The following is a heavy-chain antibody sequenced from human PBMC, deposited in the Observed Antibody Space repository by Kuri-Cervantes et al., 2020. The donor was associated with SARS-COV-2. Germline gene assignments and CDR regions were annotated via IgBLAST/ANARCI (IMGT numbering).Heavy chain of an antibody. V-gene: IGHV4-38-2*02. D-gene: IGHD5-12*01. Sequence: SETLSLTCTVSGYSISSGYYWGWIRQPPGKGLEWIGSIYHSGSTYYNPSLKSRVTISVDTSKNQFSLKLSSVTAADTAVYYCARGRSYSGWRLNWFDPWGQGTLVTVSS. CDR1: GYSISSGYY. CDR3: ARGRSYSGWRLNWFDP. J-gene: IGHJ5*02. CDR2: IYHSGST.